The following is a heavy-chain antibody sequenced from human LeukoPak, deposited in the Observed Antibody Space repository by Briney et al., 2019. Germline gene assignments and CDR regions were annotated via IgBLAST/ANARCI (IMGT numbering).Heavy chain of an antibody. CDR1: GFTFSGSA. J-gene: IGHJ4*02. CDR2: IRSKASSYAT. CDR3: TRLTVTTSFVY. V-gene: IGHV3-73*01. Sequence: GGSLRLSCAASGFTFSGSAMHWVRQASGKGLEWVGRIRSKASSYATAYAASVKGRFTISRDDSKNTAYLQMNSLKTEDTAVYYCTRLTVTTSFVYWGQGTLVTVSS. D-gene: IGHD4-17*01.